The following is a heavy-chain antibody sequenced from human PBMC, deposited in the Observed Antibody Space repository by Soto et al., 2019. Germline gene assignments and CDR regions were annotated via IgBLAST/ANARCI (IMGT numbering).Heavy chain of an antibody. D-gene: IGHD1-1*01. CDR1: GFTVSRYA. CDR3: ARPLWRDAYNWGYFDL. CDR2: ISYDGRNK. J-gene: IGHJ2*01. Sequence: QVQLVESGGGVVQPGRSLRLSCAASGFTVSRYAMHWVRQAPGQGLEWVAVISYDGRNKYYADSVKGRCTISRANSKNTRNLQMNSLRTEDTAVYDCARPLWRDAYNWGYFDLWGRGTMVTVSS. V-gene: IGHV3-30-3*01.